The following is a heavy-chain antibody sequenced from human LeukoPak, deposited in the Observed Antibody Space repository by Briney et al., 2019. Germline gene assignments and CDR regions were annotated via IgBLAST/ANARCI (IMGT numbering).Heavy chain of an antibody. J-gene: IGHJ4*02. V-gene: IGHV4-59*01. CDR3: ARDRVGATSYYFDY. CDR2: VYCSGST. CDR1: GGSINTYY. D-gene: IGHD1-26*01. Sequence: KPSETLSLTCTVSGGSINTYYWSWIRQPPGKGLEWIGYVYCSGSTNYNPSLKSRVTISVDTSKNQFSLKLSSVTAADTAVYYCARDRVGATSYYFDYWGQGTLVTVSS.